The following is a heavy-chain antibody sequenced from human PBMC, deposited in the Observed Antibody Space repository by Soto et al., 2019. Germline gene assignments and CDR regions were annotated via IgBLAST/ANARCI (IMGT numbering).Heavy chain of an antibody. V-gene: IGHV4-34*01. J-gene: IGHJ4*02. CDR1: GVSFSGYY. CDR3: ASAGGLGAVAADY. D-gene: IGHD6-19*01. CDR2: INHSGST. Sequence: SETLSLTCAVYGVSFSGYYWIWLRQPPGKGLEWIGEINHSGSTNYNPSLKSRVTISVDTSKNQFSLKLSSVTAADTAVYYCASAGGLGAVAADYWGQGTLVTVSS.